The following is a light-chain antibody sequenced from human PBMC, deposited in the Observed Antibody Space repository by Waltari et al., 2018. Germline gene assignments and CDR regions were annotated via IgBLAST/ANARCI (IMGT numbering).Light chain of an antibody. CDR2: GAS. Sequence: EIVMTQSPATLAVSPGERATLPCRASQSVSSNLAWYQQKPRQAPRLLIYGASTRATGIPARFSGSGSGTEFTLTISSLQSEDFAVYYCQQYNNWPPKFGQGTKVEIK. CDR3: QQYNNWPPK. J-gene: IGKJ1*01. CDR1: QSVSSN. V-gene: IGKV3-15*01.